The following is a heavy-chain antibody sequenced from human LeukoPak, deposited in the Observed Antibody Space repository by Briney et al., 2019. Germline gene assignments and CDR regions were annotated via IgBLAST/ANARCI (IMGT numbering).Heavy chain of an antibody. CDR2: INWNGGST. Sequence: GGSLRLSCAASGFTFDDYGMSWVRQAPGKGLEWVSGINWNGGSTGYADSVKGRFTISRDNAKNSLYLQMNSLRAEDTALYYCARGGITIFGVVSYMDVWGKGTTVTVSS. CDR3: ARGGITIFGVVSYMDV. D-gene: IGHD3-3*01. J-gene: IGHJ6*03. CDR1: GFTFDDYG. V-gene: IGHV3-20*04.